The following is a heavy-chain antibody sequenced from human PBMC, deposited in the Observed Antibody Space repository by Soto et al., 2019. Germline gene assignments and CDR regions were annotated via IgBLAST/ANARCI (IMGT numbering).Heavy chain of an antibody. J-gene: IGHJ4*02. D-gene: IGHD6-19*01. CDR1: GFTFSNYE. Sequence: EVELVESGGGSVKPGGSLRLSCAASGFTFSNYEMNWVRQPPGKGLEWLSYISTSGTSVYYADSVKGRFTISRDNAKNTVYLQMSSLRTEDTAVYYCARDGNSGWYQYLFDQWGQGTLVTVSS. CDR3: ARDGNSGWYQYLFDQ. CDR2: ISTSGTSV. V-gene: IGHV3-48*03.